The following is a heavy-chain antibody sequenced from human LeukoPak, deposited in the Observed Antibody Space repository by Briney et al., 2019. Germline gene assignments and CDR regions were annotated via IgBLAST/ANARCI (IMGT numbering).Heavy chain of an antibody. J-gene: IGHJ4*02. D-gene: IGHD3-10*01. CDR3: ATGGY. CDR1: GGTFSSYA. CDR2: INPNSGGT. Sequence: ASVKVSCKASGGTFSSYAISWVRQAPGQGLEWMGWINPNSGGTNYAQKFQGRVTMTRDTSISTAYMELSRLRSDDTAVYYCATGGYWGQGTLVTVSS. V-gene: IGHV1-2*02.